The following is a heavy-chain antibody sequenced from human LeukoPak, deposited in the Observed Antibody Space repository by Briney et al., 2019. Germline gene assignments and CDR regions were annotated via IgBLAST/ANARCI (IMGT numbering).Heavy chain of an antibody. D-gene: IGHD6-19*01. V-gene: IGHV4-34*01. CDR2: TNHSGST. CDR1: GGSSSGYY. Sequence: PSETLSLTCAVYGGSSSGYYWSWIRQPPGKGLEWIGETNHSGSTNYNPSLRSRVTISVDTSKNQFSLKLSSVTAADTAVYYCARGRRQWRFDYWGQGTLVTVSS. J-gene: IGHJ4*02. CDR3: ARGRRQWRFDY.